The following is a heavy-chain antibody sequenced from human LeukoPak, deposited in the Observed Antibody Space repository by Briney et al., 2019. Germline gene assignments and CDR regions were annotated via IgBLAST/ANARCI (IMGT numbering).Heavy chain of an antibody. Sequence: ASVKVSCKASGYTFTSYAMNWVRQAPGQGLEWMGWINPNSGDTKSAQKLQGRLTMTRDTSITTAYMDLSRLTSDDTAVYYCTRDDIVGARDFDYWGQGTLVTVFS. CDR3: TRDDIVGARDFDY. CDR2: INPNSGDT. CDR1: GYTFTSYA. D-gene: IGHD1-26*01. J-gene: IGHJ4*02. V-gene: IGHV1-2*02.